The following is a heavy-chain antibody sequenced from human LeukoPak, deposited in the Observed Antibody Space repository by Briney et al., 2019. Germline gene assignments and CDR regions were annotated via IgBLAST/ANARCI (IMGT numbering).Heavy chain of an antibody. V-gene: IGHV4-39*01. Sequence: SETLFLTCTVSGGPISSTSYYWGWIRQPPGKGLEWIGSIYYSGSTYYNPSLKSRVTISVDTSKNQFSLKLRSVTAADTALYYCARGKSRGSHIDYWGLGTLVTVSS. CDR1: GGPISSTSYY. J-gene: IGHJ4*02. CDR2: IYYSGST. D-gene: IGHD1-26*01. CDR3: ARGKSRGSHIDY.